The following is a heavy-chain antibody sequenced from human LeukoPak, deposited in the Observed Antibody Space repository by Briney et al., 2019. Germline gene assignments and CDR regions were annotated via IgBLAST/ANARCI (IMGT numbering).Heavy chain of an antibody. Sequence: ASVKVSCKASGGTFSSYAISWVRQAPGQGLEWMGRIIPIFGTANYAQKFQGRVTITTDESTSTAYKELSSLRSEDTAVYYCARARSYCSGGSCVIREWGYWGQGTLVTVSS. D-gene: IGHD2-15*01. CDR3: ARARSYCSGGSCVIREWGY. CDR2: IIPIFGTA. V-gene: IGHV1-69*05. J-gene: IGHJ4*02. CDR1: GGTFSSYA.